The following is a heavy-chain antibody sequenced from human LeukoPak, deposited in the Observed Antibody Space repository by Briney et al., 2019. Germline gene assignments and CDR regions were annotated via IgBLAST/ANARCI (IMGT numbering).Heavy chain of an antibody. J-gene: IGHJ5*01. CDR3: ARDPSDDQGFDC. Sequence: SETLALTCIVSGDSISSGYYWSWIRQLPGKGLEWIGYIYYGGSTFYSPSLKSRVTISVDPSKNQFSLHLNSVTPEDTAVYYCARDPSDDQGFDCWGQGTLVTVSS. CDR1: GDSISSGYY. V-gene: IGHV4-31*03. D-gene: IGHD3-3*01. CDR2: IYYGGST.